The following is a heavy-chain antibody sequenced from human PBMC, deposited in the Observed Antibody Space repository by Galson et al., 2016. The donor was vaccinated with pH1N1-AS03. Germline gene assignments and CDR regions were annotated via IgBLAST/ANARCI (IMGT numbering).Heavy chain of an antibody. D-gene: IGHD3-16*01. CDR1: GFSFKDQA. CDR2: ITWNSGTR. CDR3: IVGLVSGGLDY. Sequence: SLRLSCAASGFSFKDQAMHWVRQAPGKGLEWVSGITWNSGTRGYADSVQGRFTTSRDNGKNSLYLQMNSLRPEDTAFYYCIVGLVSGGLDYWGPGTLVTVSS. V-gene: IGHV3-9*01. J-gene: IGHJ4*02.